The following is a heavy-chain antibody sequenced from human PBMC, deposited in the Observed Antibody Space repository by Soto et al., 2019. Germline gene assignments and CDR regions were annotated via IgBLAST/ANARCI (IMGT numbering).Heavy chain of an antibody. CDR2: IWYDGSNK. CDR1: GFTFSSYG. Sequence: GGSLRLSCAASGFTFSSYGMHWVRQAPGKGLEWVAVIWYDGSNKYYADSVKGRFTISRDNSKNTLYLQMNSLRAEDTAVYYCASDAPNDAFDIWGQGTMVTVSS. J-gene: IGHJ3*02. V-gene: IGHV3-33*01. CDR3: ASDAPNDAFDI.